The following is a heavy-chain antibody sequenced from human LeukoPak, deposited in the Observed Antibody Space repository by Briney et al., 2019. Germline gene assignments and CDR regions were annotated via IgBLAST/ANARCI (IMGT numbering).Heavy chain of an antibody. CDR1: GGSISSYY. D-gene: IGHD1-26*01. V-gene: IGHV4-59*08. J-gene: IGHJ4*02. CDR3: ARYSRSLYFDH. CDR2: VFDSGST. Sequence: SETLSLTCTVSGGSISSYYWSWIRQPPGKGLEWIGYVFDSGSTNYNPSLKSRVTISVDTSKNQFSLKLGSVTAADTAVYYCARYSRSLYFDHWGQGTLVTVSS.